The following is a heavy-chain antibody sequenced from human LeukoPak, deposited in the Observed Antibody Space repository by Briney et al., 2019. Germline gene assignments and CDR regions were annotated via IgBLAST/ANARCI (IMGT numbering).Heavy chain of an antibody. CDR1: GFTFSSYG. D-gene: IGHD3-10*01. Sequence: PGRSLRLSCAASGFTFSSYGMHWVRQAPGKGLEWVAVTSYDGSNKYYVDSVKGRFTISRDNSKNTLYLQMNSLRAEDTAVYYCAKERLELLWFGEPDFDYWGQGTLVTVSS. J-gene: IGHJ4*02. V-gene: IGHV3-30*18. CDR2: TSYDGSNK. CDR3: AKERLELLWFGEPDFDY.